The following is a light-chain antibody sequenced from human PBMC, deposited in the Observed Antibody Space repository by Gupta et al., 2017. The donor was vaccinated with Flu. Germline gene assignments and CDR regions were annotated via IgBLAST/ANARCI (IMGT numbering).Light chain of an antibody. V-gene: IGKV1-5*03. J-gene: IGKJ1*01. Sequence: PSTLSASVGDRVTITCRASQNIEKWLAWYQQKPGKAPKLLIYMASKLESGVPSRFSGSGSGTEFTLTISSLQPDDFATYYCQQYNYYSRTFGQGTKVDIK. CDR1: QNIEKW. CDR2: MAS. CDR3: QQYNYYSRT.